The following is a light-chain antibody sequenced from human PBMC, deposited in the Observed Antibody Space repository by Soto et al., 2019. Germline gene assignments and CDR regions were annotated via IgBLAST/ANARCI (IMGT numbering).Light chain of an antibody. CDR1: SSDVGGYDY. CDR2: DVN. V-gene: IGLV2-14*01. J-gene: IGLJ1*01. Sequence: QSALTQPASVSGSPGQSITISCTGTSSDVGGYDYVSWYQQLPGKAPKLLIYDVNNRPSGVSHRFSGSKSCNTASLTISGPEAEDEADYYCSSYTGSSTFVFGTGTKLTVL. CDR3: SSYTGSSTFV.